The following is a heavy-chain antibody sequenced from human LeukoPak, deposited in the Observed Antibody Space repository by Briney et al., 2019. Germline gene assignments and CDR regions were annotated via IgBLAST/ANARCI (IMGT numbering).Heavy chain of an antibody. J-gene: IGHJ4*02. CDR1: GYSISSGYY. D-gene: IGHD6-19*01. Sequence: SETLSLTCTVSGYSISSGYYWGWIRPPPGKGLEWIGSIYHSGSTYYNPSLKSRVTISVDRSNNQFSLKLSSVTAADTAVYYCAREMGIAVAGFDYWGQGTLVTVSS. CDR2: IYHSGST. V-gene: IGHV4-38-2*02. CDR3: AREMGIAVAGFDY.